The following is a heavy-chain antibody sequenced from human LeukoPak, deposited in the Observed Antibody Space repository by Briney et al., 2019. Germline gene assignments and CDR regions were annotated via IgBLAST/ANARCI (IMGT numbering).Heavy chain of an antibody. D-gene: IGHD6-13*01. Sequence: ASVKVSCKASGYTFTGYYMHWVRQAPGQGLEWMGWISAYNGNTNYAQKVQGRVTMTTDTSTSTAYMELRSLRFDDTAVYYCARDQSVRLLQTSSTYFKHVFAIWGQGSMVTVSS. J-gene: IGHJ3*02. V-gene: IGHV1-18*04. CDR2: ISAYNGNT. CDR3: ARDQSVRLLQTSSTYFKHVFAI. CDR1: GYTFTGYY.